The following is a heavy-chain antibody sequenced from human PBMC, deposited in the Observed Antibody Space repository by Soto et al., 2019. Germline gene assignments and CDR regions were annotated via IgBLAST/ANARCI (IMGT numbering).Heavy chain of an antibody. CDR1: GFTFSSYG. J-gene: IGHJ6*02. V-gene: IGHV3-33*01. CDR3: ARDTTRTMVRIYYGMDV. CDR2: IWYDGSNK. D-gene: IGHD3-10*01. Sequence: GGSLRLSCAASGFTFSSYGMHWVRQAPGKGLEWVAVIWYDGSNKYYADSVKGRFTISRDNSKNTLYLQMNSLRAEDTAVYYCARDTTRTMVRIYYGMDVWGQGTTVTVSS.